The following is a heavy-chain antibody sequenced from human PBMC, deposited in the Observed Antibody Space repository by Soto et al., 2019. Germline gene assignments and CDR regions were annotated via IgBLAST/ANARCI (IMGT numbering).Heavy chain of an antibody. CDR3: ARAGITMVRGVMPYYYYYMDV. D-gene: IGHD3-10*01. V-gene: IGHV6-1*01. J-gene: IGHJ6*03. Sequence: SQTLSLPCAISGDRVSSNSAAWNWIRQSPSRGLEWLGRTYYRSKWYNDYAVSVKSRITVNPDTSKNQFSLQLNSVTPEDTAVYYCARAGITMVRGVMPYYYYYMDVWGKGTTVTVSS. CDR2: TYYRSKWYN. CDR1: GDRVSSNSAA.